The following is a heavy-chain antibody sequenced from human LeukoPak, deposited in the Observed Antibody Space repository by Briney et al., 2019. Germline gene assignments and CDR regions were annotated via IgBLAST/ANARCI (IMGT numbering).Heavy chain of an antibody. V-gene: IGHV3-21*01. D-gene: IGHD3-9*01. CDR2: ISSSTTYI. J-gene: IGHJ4*02. CDR3: ARVPGDYGILTGYLDY. Sequence: GGSQRLSCAASGFTFKNNTMNWGRQAPGKGLEWVSSISSSTTYIYYADSVKGRFTISRDNAKNSLYLQMNSLRGEDTAVYYCARVPGDYGILTGYLDYWGQGTLVTVSS. CDR1: GFTFKNNT.